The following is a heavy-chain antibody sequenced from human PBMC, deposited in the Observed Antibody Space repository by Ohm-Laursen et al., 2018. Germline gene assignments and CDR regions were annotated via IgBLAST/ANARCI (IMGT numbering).Heavy chain of an antibody. J-gene: IGHJ5*02. D-gene: IGHD3-9*01. Sequence: SLRLSCAASGFTFDDYAMYWVRHAPGKGLEWVSGITSDSTVTAYVASVRGRFTISRDNAENSLFLQMNNLRSEDTALYYCARARDISLYRPIDLWGQGTLVIASS. V-gene: IGHV3-9*01. CDR1: GFTFDDYA. CDR3: ARARDISLYRPIDL. CDR2: ITSDSTVT.